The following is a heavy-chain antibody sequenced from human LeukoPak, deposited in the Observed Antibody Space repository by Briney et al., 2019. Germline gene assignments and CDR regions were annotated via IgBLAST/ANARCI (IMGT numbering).Heavy chain of an antibody. J-gene: IGHJ4*02. D-gene: IGHD3-10*01. Sequence: QAGRSLRLSCAASGFTFDDYAMHWVRQAPAKGLAWVSGIRWNSGSIGYADSVKGRFTISRDNAKNSLYLQMNSLRAEDTALYYCAKNMGFELLYYFDYWGQGTLVTVSS. CDR3: AKNMGFELLYYFDY. CDR2: IRWNSGSI. CDR1: GFTFDDYA. V-gene: IGHV3-9*01.